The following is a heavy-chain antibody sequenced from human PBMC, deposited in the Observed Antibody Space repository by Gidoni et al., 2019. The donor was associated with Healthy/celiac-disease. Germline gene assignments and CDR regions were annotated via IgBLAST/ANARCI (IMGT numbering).Heavy chain of an antibody. CDR1: GGSISSSSYY. CDR2: IYYSGRT. J-gene: IGHJ5*02. Sequence: QLQLQESGPGLVKPSETLSLTCTVSGGSISSSSYYWGWIRQPPGKGLEWIGSIYYSGRTYYNPSRKSRVTISLETSKNQFSLKLSYVTAADTAVYYCASSYYDFWSGYYTGNNWFDPWGQGTLVTVSS. CDR3: ASSYYDFWSGYYTGNNWFDP. V-gene: IGHV4-39*01. D-gene: IGHD3-3*01.